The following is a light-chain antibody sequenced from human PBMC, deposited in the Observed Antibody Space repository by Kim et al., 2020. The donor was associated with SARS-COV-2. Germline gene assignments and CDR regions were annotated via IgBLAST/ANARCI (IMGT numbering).Light chain of an antibody. CDR3: QVWDSSSDHVV. J-gene: IGLJ2*01. CDR1: NNGSKS. CDR2: YDS. V-gene: IGLV3-21*04. Sequence: SYELTQPPSVSVAPGKTARITCGGNNNGSKSVHWYQQKPGQAPVLVIYYDSDRPSGIPERFSGSNSGNTATLTISRVEAGDEADYYCQVWDSSSDHVVFGGGTQLADL.